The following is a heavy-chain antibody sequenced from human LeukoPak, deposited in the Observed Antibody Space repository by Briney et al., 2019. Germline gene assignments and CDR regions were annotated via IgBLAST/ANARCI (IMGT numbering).Heavy chain of an antibody. V-gene: IGHV4-34*01. CDR2: INRSGST. CDR3: ARVLRRRLIVVVMGSYFDY. D-gene: IGHD3-22*01. J-gene: IGHJ4*02. CDR1: GGSFSGYY. Sequence: PSETLSLTCAVYGGSFSGYYLSWIRQPPGKGLEWIGEINRSGSTNYNPSLKSRVTISVDTSKNQFSLKLSSVTAADTAVYYCARVLRRRLIVVVMGSYFDYWGQGTLVTVSS.